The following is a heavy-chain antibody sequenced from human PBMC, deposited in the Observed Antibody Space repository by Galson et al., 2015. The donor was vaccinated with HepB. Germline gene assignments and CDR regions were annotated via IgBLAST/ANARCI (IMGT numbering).Heavy chain of an antibody. J-gene: IGHJ4*02. V-gene: IGHV3-73*01. CDR1: GFTFSSAW. CDR3: LRLGDLSGYSSS. Sequence: SLRLSCAASGFTFSSAWMSWVRQAPGKALEWVGRIRSKASDYATAYAASLKGRFTISRDDSKNTAYLHMNSLKTEDTAVYYCLRLGDLSGYSSSWGQGTLVTVSS. CDR2: IRSKASDYAT. D-gene: IGHD6-13*01.